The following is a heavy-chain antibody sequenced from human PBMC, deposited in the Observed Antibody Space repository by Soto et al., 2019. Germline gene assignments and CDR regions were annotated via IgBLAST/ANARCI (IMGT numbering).Heavy chain of an antibody. D-gene: IGHD2-2*01. Sequence: QVHLVQSGAEGKKPGASVKVSCKASGYIFSNYGVTWVRQAPGQGLEWMGWIGPYNGKTDYAQNFQGRVTMTADTYTRTAYMELRSLRSDDTAVYYCVRVPSGEVVPAASDSWGQGTRVTVSS. CDR2: IGPYNGKT. V-gene: IGHV1-18*01. CDR3: VRVPSGEVVPAASDS. CDR1: GYIFSNYG. J-gene: IGHJ4*02.